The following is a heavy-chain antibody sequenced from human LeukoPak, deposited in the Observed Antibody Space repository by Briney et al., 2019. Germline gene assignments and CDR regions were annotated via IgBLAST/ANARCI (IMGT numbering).Heavy chain of an antibody. CDR2: ISGYNGNT. J-gene: IGHJ4*02. CDR1: GYTFTSYG. Sequence: ASVKVSCKASGYTFTSYGISWVRQAPGQGLEWMGWISGYNGNTNYAEKFQGRVTTTTDTSTSTAYMEVRSLRSDDTAVYYCARDQFLLGYCSGGRGCRRAYYFDYWGQGTLVTVSS. CDR3: ARDQFLLGYCSGGRGCRRAYYFDY. V-gene: IGHV1-18*01. D-gene: IGHD2-15*01.